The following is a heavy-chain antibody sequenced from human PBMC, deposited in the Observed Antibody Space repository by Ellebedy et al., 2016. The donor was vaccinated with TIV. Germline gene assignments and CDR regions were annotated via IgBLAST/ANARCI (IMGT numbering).Heavy chain of an antibody. D-gene: IGHD4-17*01. J-gene: IGHJ4*02. CDR2: ISGSGGST. CDR1: GFTFSSYA. CDR3: AKVVYGDRQIDY. Sequence: GESLKISXAASGFTFSSYAMSWVRQAPGKGLEWVSAISGSGGSTYYADSVKGRFTISRDNSKNTLYLQMNSLRAEDTAVYYCAKVVYGDRQIDYWGQGTLVTVSS. V-gene: IGHV3-23*01.